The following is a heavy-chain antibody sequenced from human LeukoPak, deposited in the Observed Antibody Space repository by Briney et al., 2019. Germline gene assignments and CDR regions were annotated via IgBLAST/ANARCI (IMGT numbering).Heavy chain of an antibody. V-gene: IGHV3-7*01. CDR1: GFTFSSYA. Sequence: GGSLRLSCAASGFTFSSYAMHWVRQAPGKGLAWVANIKQDGSEKYYVDSVKGRFTISRDNAKNSLYLQMNSLRAEDTAVYYCAREAYNWNIDVFDIWGQGTMVTVSS. D-gene: IGHD1/OR15-1a*01. J-gene: IGHJ3*02. CDR3: AREAYNWNIDVFDI. CDR2: IKQDGSEK.